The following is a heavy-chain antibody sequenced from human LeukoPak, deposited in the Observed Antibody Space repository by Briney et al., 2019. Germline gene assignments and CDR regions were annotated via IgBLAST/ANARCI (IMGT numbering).Heavy chain of an antibody. D-gene: IGHD6-13*01. CDR1: GITFNTYS. V-gene: IGHV3-30*04. J-gene: IGHJ4*02. CDR3: ASQIAAAGTYLTPHY. Sequence: QPGRSLRLSCAASGITFNTYSMHWVRQAPGKGLEWVAAISYDGSNKYYADSVKGRFTVSRDNSKNTLYLQLNSLRAEDTAVYYCASQIAAAGTYLTPHYWGQGTLVTVSS. CDR2: ISYDGSNK.